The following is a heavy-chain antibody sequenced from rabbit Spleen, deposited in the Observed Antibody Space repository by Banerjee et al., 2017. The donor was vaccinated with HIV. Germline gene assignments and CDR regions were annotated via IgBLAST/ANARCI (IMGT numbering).Heavy chain of an antibody. CDR3: ARDVGTSFSTYGMDL. J-gene: IGHJ6*01. Sequence: QSLEESGGDLVKPGTSLTLTCTASGFSFISGYYMCWVRQAPGKGLEWSACIAAGSAGTTYYANWAKGRFTISKTSSTTVTLQMTSLTAADTATYFCARDVGTSFSTYGMDLWGPGTLVTVS. D-gene: IGHD8-1*01. V-gene: IGHV1S40*01. CDR1: GFSFISGYY. CDR2: IAAGSAGTT.